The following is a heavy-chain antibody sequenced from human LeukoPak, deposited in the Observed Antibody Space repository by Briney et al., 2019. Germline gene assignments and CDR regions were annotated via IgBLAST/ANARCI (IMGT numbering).Heavy chain of an antibody. V-gene: IGHV1-18*01. J-gene: IGHJ4*02. CDR1: GYTFTSYG. CDR2: ISAYNGNT. Sequence: GASVKVSCKASGYTFTSYGISWVRQAPGQGLEWMGWISAYNGNTNYAQKLQGRVTMTTDTSTSTAYMELRSLRSDDTAVYYCALLSGDYREYYFDYWGQGTLVTVSS. CDR3: ALLSGDYREYYFDY. D-gene: IGHD4-17*01.